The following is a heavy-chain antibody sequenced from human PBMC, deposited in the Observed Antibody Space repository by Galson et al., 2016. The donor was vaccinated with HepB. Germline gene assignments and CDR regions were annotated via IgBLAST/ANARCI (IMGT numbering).Heavy chain of an antibody. CDR2: MYVGDYDT. J-gene: IGHJ4*02. CDR1: GYNFSKSW. D-gene: IGHD3-9*01. CDR3: ARPVSAFTGYRVYQFDS. Sequence: QSGAEVTKPGESLKISCRGSGYNFSKSWIAWVRQLPGKGLEWMGIMYVGDYDTKYSPSVRGLVTFSADKSIDTAYLEWISLKASDTAICYCARPVSAFTGYRVYQFDSWGQGTRVTVSS. V-gene: IGHV5-51*01.